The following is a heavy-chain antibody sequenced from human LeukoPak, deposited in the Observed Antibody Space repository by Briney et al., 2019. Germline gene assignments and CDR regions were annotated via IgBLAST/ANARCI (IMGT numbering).Heavy chain of an antibody. CDR1: GGTLSRNY. Sequence: PSETLSLTCTVSGGTLSRNYWSWIRQPPPKGLEWLAYIDYSESTNYNPSLKRRLTISVDASKNQFSLKLGSVTAADTAVYYCARDRRRELLHAFDIWGQGTMVTVSS. CDR2: IDYSEST. J-gene: IGHJ3*02. V-gene: IGHV4-59*01. D-gene: IGHD1-26*01. CDR3: ARDRRRELLHAFDI.